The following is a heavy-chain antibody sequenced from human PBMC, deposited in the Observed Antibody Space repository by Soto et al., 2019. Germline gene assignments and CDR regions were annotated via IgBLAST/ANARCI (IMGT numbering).Heavy chain of an antibody. CDR3: ARVQLVETVIDY. CDR2: VFYRGGT. CDR1: DDSISSYY. J-gene: IGHJ4*02. Sequence: LSLTCSVSDDSISSYYWSWIRQPPGKGLQWIGYVFYRGGTAYNPSLKSRVTISLDMSKKQFSLNLNSVTAADTAAYFCARVQLVETVIDYWGQGTLVTVSS. D-gene: IGHD1-1*01. V-gene: IGHV4-59*01.